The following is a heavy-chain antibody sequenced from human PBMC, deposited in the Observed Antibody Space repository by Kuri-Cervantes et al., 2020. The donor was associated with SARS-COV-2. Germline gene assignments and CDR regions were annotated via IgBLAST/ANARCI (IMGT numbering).Heavy chain of an antibody. Sequence: SLKISCAAPGFAFRAYYMSWIRQAPGEGLEGVSYNSSSGSTIYYADSVKGRFTISRDNAKNSLYLQMNSLRAEDTAVYYCARDLTVVSSGWEYYYGMDVWGQGTTVTVSS. CDR3: ARDLTVVSSGWEYYYGMDV. CDR1: GFAFRAYY. D-gene: IGHD6-19*01. V-gene: IGHV3-11*04. J-gene: IGHJ6*02. CDR2: NSSSGSTI.